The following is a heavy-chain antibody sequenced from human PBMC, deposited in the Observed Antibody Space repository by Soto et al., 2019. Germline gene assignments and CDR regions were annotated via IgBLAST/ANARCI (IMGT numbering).Heavy chain of an antibody. D-gene: IGHD3-3*01. V-gene: IGHV4-59*01. CDR1: SGSIIGYY. Sequence: SETLSLTCTVSSGSIIGYYWSWIRQPPAKGLQWIGFFYYSGSTTYNPSLKSRVTISPDTSENQFSLRLSSVTAADTAVYYCARGRVWSGYDRVSGMDGWGQGTEVT. CDR3: ARGRVWSGYDRVSGMDG. J-gene: IGHJ6*02. CDR2: FYYSGST.